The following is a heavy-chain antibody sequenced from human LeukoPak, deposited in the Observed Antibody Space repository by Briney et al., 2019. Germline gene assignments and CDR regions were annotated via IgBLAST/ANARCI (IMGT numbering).Heavy chain of an antibody. V-gene: IGHV3-33*01. Sequence: GGSLRLSCAASGYTFSNYGIHWVRQAPGKGLEWVAVIWHDGYQKYYEDSVKGRFTISRDDSENTVYLQMNSLRAEDTALYYCARTGNFDYWGQGTLVTVSS. D-gene: IGHD3-9*01. CDR1: GYTFSNYG. CDR3: ARTGNFDY. J-gene: IGHJ4*02. CDR2: IWHDGYQK.